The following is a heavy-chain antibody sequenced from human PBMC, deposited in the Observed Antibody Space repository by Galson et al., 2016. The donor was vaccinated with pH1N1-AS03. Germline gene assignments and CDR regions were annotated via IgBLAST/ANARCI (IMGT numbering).Heavy chain of an antibody. Sequence: ENLSLTCDVYGSTTSMFYWNWIRQPPGKGLEWIGNSHYSGNSKYTPSLKSRVTIPIDTSKNQFSLKLTSVTAADTAVYYCARVTGGWSFDLWGRGTLVTVSS. CDR1: GSTTSMFY. CDR3: ARVTGGWSFDL. D-gene: IGHD1-1*01. CDR2: SHYSGNS. V-gene: IGHV4-59*01. J-gene: IGHJ2*01.